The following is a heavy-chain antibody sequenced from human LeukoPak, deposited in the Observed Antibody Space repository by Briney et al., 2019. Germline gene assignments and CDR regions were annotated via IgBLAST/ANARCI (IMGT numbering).Heavy chain of an antibody. Sequence: PSETLSLTCTVSGGSISSYYWSWIRQPAGKGLEWIGRIHTSGSTNYNPPLKSRVTMSVDTSKNQFSLKLSSVTAADTAVYYCAREVLRFTDDAFDIWGQGTMVTVSS. J-gene: IGHJ3*02. CDR3: AREVLRFTDDAFDI. CDR1: GGSISSYY. V-gene: IGHV4-4*07. CDR2: IHTSGST. D-gene: IGHD3-3*01.